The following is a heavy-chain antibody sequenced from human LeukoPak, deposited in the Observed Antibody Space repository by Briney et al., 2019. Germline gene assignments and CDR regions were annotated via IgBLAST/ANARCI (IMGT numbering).Heavy chain of an antibody. CDR3: ARGEYSSGPFGMDV. Sequence: SETLSLTCTVSGGSISSYYWSWIRQPAGKGLEWIGRIYTSGSTNYNPSLKSRVTMSVGTSKNQFSLKLSSVTAADTAVYYCARGEYSSGPFGMDVWGQGTTVTVSS. J-gene: IGHJ6*02. D-gene: IGHD6-19*01. V-gene: IGHV4-4*07. CDR2: IYTSGST. CDR1: GGSISSYY.